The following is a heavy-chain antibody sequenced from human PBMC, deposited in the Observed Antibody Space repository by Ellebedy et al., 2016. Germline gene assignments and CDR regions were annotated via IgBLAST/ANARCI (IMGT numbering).Heavy chain of an antibody. Sequence: ASVKVSCXVSGYTLADLSVHWVRQAPGKGLEWMGGFDPEHGETIYAQKFQGRVTMTDDTSTDTAYMELSSLRSEDTAVYYCAAGDYSGSETSYTAYYATDVWGQGTTVIVSS. D-gene: IGHD3-10*01. CDR2: FDPEHGET. V-gene: IGHV1-24*01. CDR3: AAGDYSGSETSYTAYYATDV. J-gene: IGHJ6*02. CDR1: GYTLADLS.